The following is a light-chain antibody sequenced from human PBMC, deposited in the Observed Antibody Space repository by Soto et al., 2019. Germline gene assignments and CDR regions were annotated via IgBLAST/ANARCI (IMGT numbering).Light chain of an antibody. Sequence: DIQMTQSPSSLSAAVGDRVTITCRASQCIRSYLNWYQQKPGKAPKLLIYAASSLQSGVPSRFSGSGSGTDFNLTISSLRPEDFATYYCQESYSTPITFGQGTRQEIK. CDR3: QESYSTPIT. CDR2: AAS. V-gene: IGKV1-39*01. CDR1: QCIRSY. J-gene: IGKJ5*01.